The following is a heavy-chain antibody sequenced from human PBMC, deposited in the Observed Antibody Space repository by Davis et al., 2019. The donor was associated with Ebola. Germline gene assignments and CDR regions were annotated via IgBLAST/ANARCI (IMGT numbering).Heavy chain of an antibody. CDR3: ARTYYYDDSGYRNAFDI. CDR2: ISYDGSDE. J-gene: IGHJ3*02. CDR1: GFPLSNYA. D-gene: IGHD3-22*01. Sequence: GESLKISCAASGFPLSNYALHWVRQAPGKGLEWVAVISYDGSDEYYADSVKGRFIISRDNSKNTLYLQMNSLRAEDTAVYYCARTYYYDDSGYRNAFDIWGQGTMVTISS. V-gene: IGHV3-30-3*01.